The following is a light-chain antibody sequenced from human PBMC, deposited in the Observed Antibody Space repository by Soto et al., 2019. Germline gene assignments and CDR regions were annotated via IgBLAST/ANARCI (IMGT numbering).Light chain of an antibody. CDR1: QSVSGW. V-gene: IGKV1-5*01. CDR3: QQYETFSGT. Sequence: DIQMTPSPSTLSGSVGDRVTITCRASQSVSGWLAWYQQKPGEAPKLLIYDASALPRGVPSRFSGSGSGTKFTLTIASLQPDDFATYYCQQYETFSGTFGPGTKVDIK. J-gene: IGKJ1*01. CDR2: DAS.